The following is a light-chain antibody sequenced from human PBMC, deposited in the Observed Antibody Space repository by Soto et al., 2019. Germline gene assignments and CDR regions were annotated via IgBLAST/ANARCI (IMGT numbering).Light chain of an antibody. CDR1: QSVSSNY. V-gene: IGKV3-20*01. Sequence: EIVLTQSPGTLSLSPGEGATLSCRASQSVSSNYLAGYQQKPGQAPRLLIYGASSRATGIPDRFSGSGSGTDFTLTISRLEPEEFAGYYCQQYGTSPRTFGQGTKLEIK. CDR3: QQYGTSPRT. CDR2: GAS. J-gene: IGKJ2*01.